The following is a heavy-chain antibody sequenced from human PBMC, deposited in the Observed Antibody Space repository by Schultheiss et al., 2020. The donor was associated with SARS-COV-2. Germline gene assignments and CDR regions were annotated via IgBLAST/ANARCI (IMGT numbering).Heavy chain of an antibody. J-gene: IGHJ4*02. CDR1: GFTFSSYA. CDR2: ISYDGSNK. Sequence: GGSLRLSCAASGFTFSSYAMHWVRQAPGKGLEWVAVISYDGSNKYYADSVKGRFTISRDNSKNTLYLQMNRLTTEDTAVYYCTPSIVVMVAARGDYWGQGTLVTVSS. V-gene: IGHV3-30*07. D-gene: IGHD2-15*01. CDR3: TPSIVVMVAARGDY.